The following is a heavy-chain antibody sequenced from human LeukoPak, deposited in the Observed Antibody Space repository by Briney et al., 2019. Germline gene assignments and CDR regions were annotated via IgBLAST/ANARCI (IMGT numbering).Heavy chain of an antibody. D-gene: IGHD3-10*01. CDR1: GFTFTNYW. Sequence: GGSLRLSCAASGFTFTNYWMHWVRQDPGKGLVWVSFINPDGSTTNYADSVKGRFTISRDNAKNALYLQMNSLRAEDTAVYYCAKDLHYGSADYWGQGTLVTVSS. V-gene: IGHV3-74*01. CDR2: INPDGSTT. CDR3: AKDLHYGSADY. J-gene: IGHJ4*02.